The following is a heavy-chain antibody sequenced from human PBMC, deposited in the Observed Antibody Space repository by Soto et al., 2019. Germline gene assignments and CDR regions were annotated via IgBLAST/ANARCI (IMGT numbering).Heavy chain of an antibody. Sequence: EVQLLESGGGLVQPGGSLRLSCAASGFTFSSYAMSWVRQAPGKGLGWVSTIIGSGGRTYYADSVKGRFTISRDNSKNTLYLQMNSLRAEDTAVYYCAKDPLDDYVWGSYRPADYWGQGTLVTVSS. V-gene: IGHV3-23*01. CDR3: AKDPLDDYVWGSYRPADY. D-gene: IGHD3-16*02. J-gene: IGHJ4*02. CDR2: IIGSGGRT. CDR1: GFTFSSYA.